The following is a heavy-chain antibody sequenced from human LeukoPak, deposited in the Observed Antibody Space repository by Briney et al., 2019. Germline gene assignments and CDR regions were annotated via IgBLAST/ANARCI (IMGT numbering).Heavy chain of an antibody. D-gene: IGHD3-9*01. CDR1: GGSISSYY. CDR2: IYYSGST. Sequence: SETLSLTCTVSGGSISSYYWGWIRQPPGKGLEWIGSIYYSGSTYYNPSLKSRVTISVDTSKSQFSLKLSSVTAADTAVYYCARHGEGYDILTGYYDPFDYWGQGTLVTVSS. V-gene: IGHV4-39*01. CDR3: ARHGEGYDILTGYYDPFDY. J-gene: IGHJ4*02.